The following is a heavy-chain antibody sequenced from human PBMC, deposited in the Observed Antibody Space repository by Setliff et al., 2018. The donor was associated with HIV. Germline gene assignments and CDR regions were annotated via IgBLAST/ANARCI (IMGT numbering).Heavy chain of an antibody. CDR1: DYTFSTYW. Sequence: PGESLKISCKALDYTFSTYWIGWVRQMPGEVLEWMGVIYPDDSNIRYNPSFQSQVTISADKSISTAYLQVNNLKASDTATYYCARRDGRSMNAFEIWGPGTMVTVSS. CDR3: ARRDGRSMNAFEI. V-gene: IGHV5-51*01. CDR2: IYPDDSNI. J-gene: IGHJ3*02. D-gene: IGHD6-13*01.